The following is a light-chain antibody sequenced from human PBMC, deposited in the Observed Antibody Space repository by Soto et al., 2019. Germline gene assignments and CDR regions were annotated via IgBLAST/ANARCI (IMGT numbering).Light chain of an antibody. J-gene: IGKJ4*01. Sequence: EIVMTQSPATLSVSPGERATLSCRASESVSTNLAWYQQKPGQAPRLLIYAASTRATGIPLRCSGSGSRTEFTLTISRLQSEDFAVYYCQQYDIATGFGGGTKVEIK. CDR1: ESVSTN. CDR3: QQYDIATG. CDR2: AAS. V-gene: IGKV3-15*01.